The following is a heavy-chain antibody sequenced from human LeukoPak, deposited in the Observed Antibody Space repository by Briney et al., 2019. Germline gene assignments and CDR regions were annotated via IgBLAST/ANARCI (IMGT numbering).Heavy chain of an antibody. CDR3: ARDGIASAGSYYYYGMDV. CDR2: INLMGGST. CDR1: GFTFDDYG. D-gene: IGHD6-13*01. V-gene: IGHV3-20*01. Sequence: GGSLRLSCAASGFTFDDYGMGWVRQAPGKGLEGVSGINLMGGSTGYADSVTGRITISRDNAKNSLYLQMNSLSAEDTALYHCARDGIASAGSYYYYGMDVWGQGTTVTVSS. J-gene: IGHJ6*02.